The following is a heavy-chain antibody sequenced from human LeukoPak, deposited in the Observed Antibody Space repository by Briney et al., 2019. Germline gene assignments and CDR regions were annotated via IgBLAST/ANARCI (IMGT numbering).Heavy chain of an antibody. CDR3: AKGYLGLCTGGSCFHFDN. CDR1: GFTFSNYG. CDR2: IRYDGNSK. D-gene: IGHD2-15*01. J-gene: IGHJ4*02. V-gene: IGHV3-30*02. Sequence: PGGSLRLSCAVSGFTFSNYGMHWVRQTPGKGLEWVAFIRYDGNSKLYADSVKGRFTISRDNSKNALYLQMDSLRHEDTAVYYCAKGYLGLCTGGSCFHFDNWGQGTLVTVSS.